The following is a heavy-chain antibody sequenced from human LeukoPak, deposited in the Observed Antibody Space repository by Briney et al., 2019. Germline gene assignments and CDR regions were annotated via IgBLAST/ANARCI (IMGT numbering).Heavy chain of an antibody. D-gene: IGHD1-1*01. J-gene: IGHJ3*02. CDR1: GFTFDDYA. V-gene: IGHV3-9*01. Sequence: GGSLRLSCAASGFTFDDYAMHWVRQAPGKGLEWVSGISWNSGSIGYADSVKGRFTISRDNAKNSLYLQMNSLRAEDTALYYCAKDKPATGGLGAFDIWGQGTMVTVSS. CDR2: ISWNSGSI. CDR3: AKDKPATGGLGAFDI.